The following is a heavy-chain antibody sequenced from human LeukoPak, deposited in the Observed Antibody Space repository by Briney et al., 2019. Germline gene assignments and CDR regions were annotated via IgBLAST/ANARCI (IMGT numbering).Heavy chain of an antibody. J-gene: IGHJ5*02. CDR2: IRYTGNT. CDR1: GGSISSGDFY. V-gene: IGHV4-39*01. D-gene: IGHD3-22*01. Sequence: SETLSLTCSVSGGSISSGDFYWGWIRQPPGKGLEWIGNIRYTGNTFYKSSLKSRLTMSVDTSKNQFSLKLSSVTAADTAVYYRARHRTYDSTDPWGQGILVTVSS. CDR3: ARHRTYDSTDP.